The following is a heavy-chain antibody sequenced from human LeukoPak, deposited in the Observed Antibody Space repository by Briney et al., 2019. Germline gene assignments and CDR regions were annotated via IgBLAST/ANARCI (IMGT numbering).Heavy chain of an antibody. CDR3: ARDPGSSVGIVVVQHATDAFDI. Sequence: SVKVSCKASGGMFSTTAINWVRQAPGQGLEWMGGNIPPFGTPDYAQKFQGRVTITADESTSTVYMELASLTSEDTAIYYCARDPGSSVGIVVVQHATDAFDIWGQGTMVTVSS. CDR1: GGMFSTTA. CDR2: NIPPFGTP. J-gene: IGHJ3*02. D-gene: IGHD2-15*01. V-gene: IGHV1-69*13.